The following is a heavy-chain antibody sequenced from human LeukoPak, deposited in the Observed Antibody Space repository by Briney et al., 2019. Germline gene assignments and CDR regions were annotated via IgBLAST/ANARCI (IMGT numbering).Heavy chain of an antibody. Sequence: SETLSLTCTVSGCSISSTSYYWGWLRQPPGKGLEWIGSIYFSGSTYYNSSLKSRVTISVDTSKNQFSLKLSSVTAADTAMFYCAREMNYYDSSGYGGKAFDIWGQGTLVTVSS. CDR1: GCSISSTSYY. CDR3: AREMNYYDSSGYGGKAFDI. CDR2: IYFSGST. J-gene: IGHJ3*02. V-gene: IGHV4-39*07. D-gene: IGHD3-22*01.